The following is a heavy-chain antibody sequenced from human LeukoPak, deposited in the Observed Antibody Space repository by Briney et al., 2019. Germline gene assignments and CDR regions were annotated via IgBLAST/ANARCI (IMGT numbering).Heavy chain of an antibody. CDR2: IWNDGRNT. D-gene: IGHD6-13*01. CDR3: ARDRGSRWFGPIDY. Sequence: GGSLRLSCAASGFTVSSNFMSWVRQAPGKGLEWVAVIWNDGRNTYHADSVKGRFTISRDNSKNTLYLQMNSLRAEDTAVYYCARDRGSRWFGPIDYWGQGTLVIVSS. CDR1: GFTVSSNF. V-gene: IGHV3-33*08. J-gene: IGHJ4*02.